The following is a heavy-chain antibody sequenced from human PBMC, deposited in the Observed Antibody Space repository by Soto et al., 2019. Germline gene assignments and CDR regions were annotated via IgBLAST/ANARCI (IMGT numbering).Heavy chain of an antibody. CDR2: ISSSGSTI. V-gene: IGHV3-11*01. CDR3: ARDGYSGYVLVCGIDY. J-gene: IGHJ4*02. Sequence: PGGSLRLSCAASGFTFSDYYMSWIRQAPGKGLEWVSYISSSGSTIYYADSVKGRFTISRDNAKNSLYLQMNSLRAEDTAVYYCARDGYSGYVLVCGIDYWGQGTLVTVSS. CDR1: GFTFSDYY. D-gene: IGHD5-12*01.